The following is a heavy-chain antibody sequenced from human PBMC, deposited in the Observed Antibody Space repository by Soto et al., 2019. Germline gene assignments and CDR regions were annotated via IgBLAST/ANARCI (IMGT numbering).Heavy chain of an antibody. J-gene: IGHJ6*02. CDR3: ARHRWELPPLSYDYYGMDV. D-gene: IGHD1-26*01. CDR1: GYSFTSYW. Sequence: GESLRISCKGSGYSFTSYWIGWVRQMPGKGLEWMGIIYPGDSDTRYSPSFQGQVTISADKSISTAYLQWSSLKASDTAMYYCARHRWELPPLSYDYYGMDVWGQGTTVTVSS. V-gene: IGHV5-51*01. CDR2: IYPGDSDT.